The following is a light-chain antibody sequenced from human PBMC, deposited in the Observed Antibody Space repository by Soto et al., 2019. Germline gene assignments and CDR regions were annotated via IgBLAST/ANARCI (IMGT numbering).Light chain of an antibody. CDR1: QDMRSW. Sequence: DIQLTQSPSSVSASVGDRVTITCRASQDMRSWLAWYQQKPGKAPKLLVSTASNLENGVPSRFNGSGSGTDFTLTISSLQPEDFATYYCHQANSFPPATFGQGTRVEIK. V-gene: IGKV1-12*01. CDR3: HQANSFPPAT. J-gene: IGKJ1*01. CDR2: TAS.